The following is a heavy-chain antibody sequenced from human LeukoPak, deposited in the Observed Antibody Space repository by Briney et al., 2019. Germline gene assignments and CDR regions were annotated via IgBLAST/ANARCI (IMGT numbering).Heavy chain of an antibody. V-gene: IGHV4-39*01. Sequence: SETLSLTCTVSGGSISSSSYYWGWIRQPPGKGLEWIGSIYYSGSTYYNPSLKSRVTISVDTSKNQFSLKLSSVTAADTAVYYCARRGSSSWYRYEQNWFDPWGQGTLVTVSS. CDR3: ARRGSSSWYRYEQNWFDP. J-gene: IGHJ5*02. CDR2: IYYSGST. D-gene: IGHD6-13*01. CDR1: GGSISSSSYY.